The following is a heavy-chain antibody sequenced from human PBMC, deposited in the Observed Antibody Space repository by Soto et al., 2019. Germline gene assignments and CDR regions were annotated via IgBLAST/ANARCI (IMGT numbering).Heavy chain of an antibody. J-gene: IGHJ3*02. CDR1: GFTFSSYW. CDR3: ARELVGTVYYDFWSGYPDDAFDI. CDR2: IKQDGSEK. Sequence: GGSLRLSCAASGFTFSSYWMSWVRQAPGKGLEWVANIKQDGSEKYYGDSVKGRFTISRDNAKNSLYLQMNSLRAEDTAVYYCARELVGTVYYDFWSGYPDDAFDIWGQGTMVTVSS. V-gene: IGHV3-7*01. D-gene: IGHD3-3*01.